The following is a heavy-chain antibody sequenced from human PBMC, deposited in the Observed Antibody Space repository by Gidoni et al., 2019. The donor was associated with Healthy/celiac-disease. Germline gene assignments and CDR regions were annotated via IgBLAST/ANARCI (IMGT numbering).Heavy chain of an antibody. CDR3: ARVGGSYYSYYYYGMDV. D-gene: IGHD1-26*01. Sequence: EVLLVESGGGLVKPGGSLRLSCSASGFIFSIYSMNWFRQAPGKGLEWVSSISSSSSYIYYADSVKGRFTISRDNAKNSLYLQMNSLRAEDTAVYYCARVGGSYYSYYYYGMDVWGQGTTVTVSS. V-gene: IGHV3-21*06. CDR1: GFIFSIYS. CDR2: ISSSSSYI. J-gene: IGHJ6*02.